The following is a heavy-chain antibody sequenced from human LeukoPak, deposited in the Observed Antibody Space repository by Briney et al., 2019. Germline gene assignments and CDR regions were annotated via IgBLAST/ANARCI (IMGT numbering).Heavy chain of an antibody. D-gene: IGHD5-18*01. CDR1: GVSMSSSPYY. CDR3: ARLVDTAMIDDAFDI. CDR2: IYDSGNT. Sequence: SETLSLTCTVSGVSMSSSPYYWGWIRQPPGKGLEWIGTIYDSGNTNYNPSLRSRLTISVDTSKNQFSLKLSSVTAADTAVYYCARLVDTAMIDDAFDIWGQGTMVTVSS. V-gene: IGHV4-39*01. J-gene: IGHJ3*02.